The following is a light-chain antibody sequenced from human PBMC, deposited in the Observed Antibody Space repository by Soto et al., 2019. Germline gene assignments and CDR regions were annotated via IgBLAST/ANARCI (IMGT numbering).Light chain of an antibody. CDR1: SGHTSYA. V-gene: IGLV4-69*01. CDR3: LTWGAGIWV. J-gene: IGLJ3*02. CDR2: LNSDGRH. Sequence: QLVLTQSPSASASLGASVKLTCTLSSGHTSYAIAWHQLQPEKGPRYLMKLNSDGRHSKGDGIPDRFSGSSSGAERYLTISSLRSEDEADYYCLTWGAGIWVFGGGTKLTVL.